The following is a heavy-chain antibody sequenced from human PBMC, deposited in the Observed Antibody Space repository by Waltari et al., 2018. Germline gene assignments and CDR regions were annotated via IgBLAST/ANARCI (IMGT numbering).Heavy chain of an antibody. D-gene: IGHD1-7*01. Sequence: LQLQESGPGLVKPSETLSLACTVSGVPIRSGSYYWVWTRQPPGKGLGWIGTIYYSGSTYYNPSLKSRLTISVDTSKNQFSLNLSSVTAADTAVYYCASYNWNYAWFDPWGQGTLVTVSS. CDR2: IYYSGST. V-gene: IGHV4-39*07. CDR1: GVPIRSGSYY. J-gene: IGHJ5*02. CDR3: ASYNWNYAWFDP.